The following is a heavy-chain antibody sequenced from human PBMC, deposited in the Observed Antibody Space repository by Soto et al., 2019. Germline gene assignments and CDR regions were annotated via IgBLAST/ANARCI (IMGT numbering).Heavy chain of an antibody. CDR1: GFTFSSYG. CDR2: IWYDGSNK. Sequence: QVQLVESGGGVVQPGRSLRLSCAASGFTFSSYGMHWVRQAPGKGLEWVAVIWYDGSNKYYADSVKGRFTISRDNSKNTLYLQMNSLRAEDTAVYYCARDTARAMVRIYYGMDVWGQGTTATVSS. J-gene: IGHJ6*02. D-gene: IGHD3-10*01. CDR3: ARDTARAMVRIYYGMDV. V-gene: IGHV3-33*01.